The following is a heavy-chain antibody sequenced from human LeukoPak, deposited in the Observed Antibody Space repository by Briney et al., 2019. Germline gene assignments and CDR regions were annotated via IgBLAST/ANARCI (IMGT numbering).Heavy chain of an antibody. J-gene: IGHJ4*02. V-gene: IGHV4-59*01. CDR1: GGSISSYY. CDR2: IYYSGST. CDR3: ASNYYGSGSYFGY. Sequence: SETLSLTCTVSGGSISSYYWSWLRQPPGKRLEWIGYIYYSGSTNYNPSLKSRVTISVDTSKNQFSLKLSSVTAADTAVYYCASNYYGSGSYFGYWGQGTLVTVSS. D-gene: IGHD3-10*01.